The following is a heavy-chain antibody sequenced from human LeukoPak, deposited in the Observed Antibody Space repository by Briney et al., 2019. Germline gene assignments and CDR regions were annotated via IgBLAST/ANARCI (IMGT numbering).Heavy chain of an antibody. CDR2: ISAYNGNT. D-gene: IGHD6-19*01. Sequence: GASVKVSCKASGYTFTSYGISWVRQAPGQGLEWMGWISAYNGNTNYAQKLQGRVTMTTDTSTSTAYMELRSLRSDDTAVYYCARDRGQWLVSYGMDVWGQGTTVTVSS. V-gene: IGHV1-18*01. CDR1: GYTFTSYG. CDR3: ARDRGQWLVSYGMDV. J-gene: IGHJ6*02.